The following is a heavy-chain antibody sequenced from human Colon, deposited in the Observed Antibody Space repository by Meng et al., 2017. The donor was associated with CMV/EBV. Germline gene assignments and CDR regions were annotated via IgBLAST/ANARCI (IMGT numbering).Heavy chain of an antibody. V-gene: IGHV3-30*04. CDR1: GFTFSSYT. D-gene: IGHD4-11*01. CDR2: VSYDGSNK. J-gene: IGHJ4*02. CDR3: AREKDYNNHRFDF. Sequence: GESLKISCAASGFTFSSYTMHWVRQAPGEGLEWVAVVSYDGSNKNYADSVKGRFTISRDNAKNSLYLQMNNLRVDDTALYFCAREKDYNNHRFDFWGQGTQVTVSS.